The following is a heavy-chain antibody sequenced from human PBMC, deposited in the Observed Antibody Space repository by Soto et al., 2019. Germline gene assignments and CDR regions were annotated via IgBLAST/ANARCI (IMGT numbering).Heavy chain of an antibody. CDR2: MFHSGGA. V-gene: IGHV4-4*02. CDR1: DGSISTYYW. D-gene: IGHD3-3*01. J-gene: IGHJ4*02. Sequence: XTLSLTCIVSDGSISTYYWWTWVLQPPVKCLELIGKMFHSGGADYSPSLKSRVTISADSSKNHFSLRLTSLTSAYTAVYYCATGNVDSMLEYWGQGTQGTVS. CDR3: ATGNVDSMLEY.